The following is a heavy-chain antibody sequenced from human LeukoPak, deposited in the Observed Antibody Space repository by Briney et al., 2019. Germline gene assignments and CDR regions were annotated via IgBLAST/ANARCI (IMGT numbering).Heavy chain of an antibody. CDR1: GFTFSSYG. D-gene: IGHD3-22*01. Sequence: GGSLRLSCAASGFTFSSYGMHWVRQAPGKGLEWVAVIWYDGSNKYYADSVKGRFTISRDNSKNTLYLQMNSLRAEDTAVYYCARADLPHYYDSSGYTIDYWGQGTLVTVSS. V-gene: IGHV3-33*01. CDR3: ARADLPHYYDSSGYTIDY. J-gene: IGHJ4*02. CDR2: IWYDGSNK.